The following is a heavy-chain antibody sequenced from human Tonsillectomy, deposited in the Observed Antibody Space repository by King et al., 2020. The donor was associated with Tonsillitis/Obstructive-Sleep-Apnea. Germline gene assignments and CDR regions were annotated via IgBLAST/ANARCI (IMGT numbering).Heavy chain of an antibody. CDR2: IYYSGST. J-gene: IGHJ6*02. V-gene: IGHV4-59*01. CDR3: ARVPAVAGLYYYYYGGMDV. D-gene: IGHD6-19*01. Sequence: VQLQESGPGLVKPSETLSLTCTVSGGSISSYYWSWIRQPPGKGLEWIGYIYYSGSTNYNPSLKSRVTISVDTAKNQFSLKLSSVTAADTAVYYCARVPAVAGLYYYYYGGMDVWGQGTTVTVSS. CDR1: GGSISSYY.